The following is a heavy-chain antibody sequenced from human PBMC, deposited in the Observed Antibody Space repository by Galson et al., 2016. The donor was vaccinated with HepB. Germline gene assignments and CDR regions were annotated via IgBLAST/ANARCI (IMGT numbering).Heavy chain of an antibody. V-gene: IGHV3-23*01. CDR1: GFTFTTYA. J-gene: IGHJ5*02. D-gene: IGHD3/OR15-3a*01. CDR3: AKLSITNIRSGYYGFPNL. Sequence: LSLSCAASGFTFTTYAMSWVRQAPGKGLEWVASISGGDDNSFCADSVKGRFTISRDNSKNTVSLQMYSLRAEDTAVYYCAKLSITNIRSGYYGFPNLWGQGTLVTVSS. CDR2: ISGGDDNS.